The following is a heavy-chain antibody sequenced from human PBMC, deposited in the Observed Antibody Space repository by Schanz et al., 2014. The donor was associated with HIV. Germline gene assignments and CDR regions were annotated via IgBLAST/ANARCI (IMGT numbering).Heavy chain of an antibody. CDR1: GFTFSSYG. V-gene: IGHV3-21*02. D-gene: IGHD3-22*01. CDR3: ARDASYYDSSGYGYYFDY. Sequence: VQLVESGGGVVQPGRSLRLSCAASGFTFSSYGMYWVRQAPGKRLEWVSSISRSSSHIYYADSVKGRFTISRANAKNSLYLQMNSLRAEDTAVYYCARDASYYDSSGYGYYFDYWGQGTLVTVSS. CDR2: ISRSSSHI. J-gene: IGHJ4*02.